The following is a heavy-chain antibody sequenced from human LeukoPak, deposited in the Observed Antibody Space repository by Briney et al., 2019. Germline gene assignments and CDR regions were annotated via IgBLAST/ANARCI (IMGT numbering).Heavy chain of an antibody. V-gene: IGHV4-59*01. CDR3: ARGLAGAHSGAIYSDL. CDR2: IYNHGRT. Sequence: SETLSLTCTVSGASLTYWTWIRQPPGTGLEWIGVIYNHGRTEYNPSLKSRVTISFYTSANEVSLKLRSVTAADTAVYYCARGLAGAHSGAIYSDLWGRGTVVTVSS. CDR1: GASLTY. J-gene: IGHJ2*01. D-gene: IGHD1-26*01.